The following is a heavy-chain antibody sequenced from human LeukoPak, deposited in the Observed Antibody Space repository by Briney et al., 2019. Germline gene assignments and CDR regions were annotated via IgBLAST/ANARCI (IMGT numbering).Heavy chain of an antibody. CDR1: GYSFTSYW. J-gene: IGHJ4*02. CDR2: IYPGDSDT. CDR3: ARRFHYDSSGYYSPYFDC. Sequence: GESLKISCKGSGYSFTSYWIGWVRQMPGKGLEWMGIIYPGDSDTRYSPSFQGQVTISADKSISTAYLQWSSLKASDTAMYYCARRFHYDSSGYYSPYFDCWGQGTLVTVSS. D-gene: IGHD3-22*01. V-gene: IGHV5-51*01.